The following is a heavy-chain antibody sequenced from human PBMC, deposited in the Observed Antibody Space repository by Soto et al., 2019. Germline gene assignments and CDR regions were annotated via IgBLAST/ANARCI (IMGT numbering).Heavy chain of an antibody. Sequence: GGSLRLSCAASGFTVSSNYMSWVRQAPGKGLEWVSVIYSGGSTYYADSVKGRFTISRDNSKNTLYLQMNSLIAEDTAVYYCARGPTPDAFDIWGQGTMVTVSS. V-gene: IGHV3-53*01. D-gene: IGHD2-15*01. CDR3: ARGPTPDAFDI. CDR2: IYSGGST. J-gene: IGHJ3*02. CDR1: GFTVSSNY.